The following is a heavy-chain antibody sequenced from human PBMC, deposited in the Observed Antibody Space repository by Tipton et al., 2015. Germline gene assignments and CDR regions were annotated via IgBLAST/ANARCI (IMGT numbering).Heavy chain of an antibody. CDR2: IYYTDYT. D-gene: IGHD2-15*01. CDR1: GGSISSSRYY. J-gene: IGHJ4*02. V-gene: IGHV4-39*01. Sequence: TLSLTCSVSGGSISSSRYYWGWIRQPPGKGLEWIGSIYYTDYTYYNPSLKSRVTISIDMSKNLFPLKLNSVTAADTALYYCARITIPATPALGSLDYWGQGALVTVSS. CDR3: ARITIPATPALGSLDY.